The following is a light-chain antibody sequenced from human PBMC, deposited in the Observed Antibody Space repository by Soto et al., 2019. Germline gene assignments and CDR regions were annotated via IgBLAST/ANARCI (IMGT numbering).Light chain of an antibody. CDR3: SSYATSTTVL. J-gene: IGLJ2*01. CDR1: SSDVGGYNY. Sequence: QSALTQPASVSGSPGQSITISCTGTSSDVGGYNYVSWYQQHPGRAPQLMIYDVSNRPSGVSNRFSGSRSGNTASPTISGLQAEDEADYYCSSYATSTTVLFGGGTKVTVL. V-gene: IGLV2-14*03. CDR2: DVS.